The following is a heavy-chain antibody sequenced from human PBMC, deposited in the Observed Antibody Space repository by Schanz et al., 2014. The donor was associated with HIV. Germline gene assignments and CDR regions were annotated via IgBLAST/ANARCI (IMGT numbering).Heavy chain of an antibody. J-gene: IGHJ4*02. D-gene: IGHD2-15*01. CDR3: ARGRSGYCSGGSCPYGRYYFDF. Sequence: QVQEVQSGRETKKPGDSVKVSCRTSGYGFTGFGISWVRQAPGQGLEWMGWINPSSGGTNYAQKFQGRVTMTRDTSISTAYMELSRLRSDDTAVYYCARGRSGYCSGGSCPYGRYYFDFWGQGTLVTVSS. V-gene: IGHV1-2*02. CDR2: INPSSGGT. CDR1: GYGFTGFG.